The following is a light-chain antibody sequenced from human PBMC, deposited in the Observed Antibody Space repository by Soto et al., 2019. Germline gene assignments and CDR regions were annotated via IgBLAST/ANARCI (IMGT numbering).Light chain of an antibody. CDR1: SGDVGGYNY. CDR3: SSYAGSENYV. CDR2: EVT. V-gene: IGLV2-8*01. J-gene: IGLJ1*01. Sequence: QSALTQPPSASGSPGQSVTISCTGTSGDVGGYNYVSWYQQHPGRAPRLMVYEVTKRPSGVPDRFSGSKSGNTASLTVSGLQAEDEADYYCSSYAGSENYVFGTGTKVTVL.